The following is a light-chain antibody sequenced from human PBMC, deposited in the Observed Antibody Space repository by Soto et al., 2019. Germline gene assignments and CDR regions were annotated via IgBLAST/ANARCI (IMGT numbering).Light chain of an antibody. Sequence: EIVLTQSPGTLSLSPGERATLSCRASQSVSNNYLAWYQQKPGQAPRLLIYGASNRATGIPDRCSGSGSGAAFTRTISRLEPADFELYYCHRYGSSGTFGRGTKVDIK. CDR1: QSVSNNY. CDR2: GAS. CDR3: HRYGSSGT. J-gene: IGKJ4*02. V-gene: IGKV3-20*01.